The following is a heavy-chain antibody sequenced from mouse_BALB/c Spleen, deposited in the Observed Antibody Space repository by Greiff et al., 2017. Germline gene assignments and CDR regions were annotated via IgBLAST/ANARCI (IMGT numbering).Heavy chain of an antibody. D-gene: IGHD3-1*01. CDR2: IYPYNGGT. J-gene: IGHJ3*01. V-gene: IGHV1S29*02. Sequence: VQLKESGPELVKPGASVKISCKASGYTFTDYNMHWVKQSHGKSLEWIGYIYPYNGGTGYNQKFKSKATLTVDNSSSTAYMELRSLTSEDSAVYYCANGGYVFAYWGQGTLVTVSA. CDR1: GYTFTDYN. CDR3: ANGGYVFAY.